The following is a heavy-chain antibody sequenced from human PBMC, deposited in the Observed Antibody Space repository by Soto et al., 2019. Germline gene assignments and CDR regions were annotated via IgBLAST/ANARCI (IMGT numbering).Heavy chain of an antibody. CDR2: ISGSGGST. J-gene: IGHJ4*02. CDR3: AKDRGILSGYGDYGVIDY. CDR1: GFTFSSYA. D-gene: IGHD4-17*01. V-gene: IGHV3-23*01. Sequence: GGSLRLSCAASGFTFSSYAMSWVRQAPGKGLEWVSAISGSGGSTYYADSVKSRFTISRDNSKNTLYLQMNSLRAEDTAVYYCAKDRGILSGYGDYGVIDYWGQGTLVTVSS.